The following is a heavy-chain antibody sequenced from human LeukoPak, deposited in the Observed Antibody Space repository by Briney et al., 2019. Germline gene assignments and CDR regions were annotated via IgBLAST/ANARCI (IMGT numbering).Heavy chain of an antibody. Sequence: SETLSLTCTVSGGSISRGGYYWSWIRQHPGKGLEWIGYIYYSGSTYYNPSLKSRVTISVDTSKNQFSLKLSSVTAADTAVYYCARCSTELAAAPNWFDPWGQGTLVTVSS. V-gene: IGHV4-31*03. J-gene: IGHJ5*02. D-gene: IGHD6-13*01. CDR3: ARCSTELAAAPNWFDP. CDR1: GGSISRGGYY. CDR2: IYYSGST.